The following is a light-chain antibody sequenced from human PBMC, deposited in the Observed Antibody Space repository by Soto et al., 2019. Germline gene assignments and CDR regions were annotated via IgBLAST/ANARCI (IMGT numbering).Light chain of an antibody. V-gene: IGKV3-11*01. CDR2: DTS. CDR1: QSARSN. J-gene: IGKJ5*01. CDR3: XQRSRWIT. Sequence: EVVMTQAPATLSVSPGERATLSCRASQSARSNFAWYQQKPRQAPRLLIYDTSNSATGVQARFSGSGSGTEFTLTISSLEPEDFAVYYCXQRSRWITXGQGTRLEI.